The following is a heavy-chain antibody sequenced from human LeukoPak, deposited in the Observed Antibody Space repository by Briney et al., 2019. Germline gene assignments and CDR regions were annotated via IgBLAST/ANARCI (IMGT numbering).Heavy chain of an antibody. CDR3: ARVGYYYDSSGYYYYYYMDV. D-gene: IGHD3-22*01. CDR2: ISSSGSTI. J-gene: IGHJ6*03. CDR1: GFTFSSYE. Sequence: QTGGSLRLSCAASGFTFSSYEMNWVRQAPGKGLEWVSYISSSGSTIYYADSVKGRFTISRDNAKNSLYLQMNSLRAEDTAVYYCARVGYYYDSSGYYYYYYMDVWGKGTTVTVSS. V-gene: IGHV3-48*03.